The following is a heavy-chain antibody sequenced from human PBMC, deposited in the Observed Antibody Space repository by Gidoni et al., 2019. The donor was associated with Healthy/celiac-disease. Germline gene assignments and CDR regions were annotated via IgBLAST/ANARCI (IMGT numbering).Heavy chain of an antibody. J-gene: IGHJ3*02. D-gene: IGHD4-17*01. CDR2: IYYSGST. Sequence: QLQLQESGPGLVKPSETLSLTCTASGGSISSSSYYWGWIRQPPGKGLEWIGSIYYSGSTYYNPSLKSRVTISVDTSKNQFSLKLSSVTAADTAVYYCASSFHDYGGDAFDIWGQGTMVTVSS. CDR1: GGSISSSSYY. CDR3: ASSFHDYGGDAFDI. V-gene: IGHV4-39*01.